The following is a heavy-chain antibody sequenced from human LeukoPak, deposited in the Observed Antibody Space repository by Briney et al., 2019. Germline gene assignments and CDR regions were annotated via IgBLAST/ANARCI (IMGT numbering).Heavy chain of an antibody. J-gene: IGHJ4*02. CDR3: ARDLENWTPLDY. CDR1: GLTFNNYA. D-gene: IGHD1-1*01. CDR2: IWYDGSNK. Sequence: GSLRLSCAVSGLTFNNYAMSWVRQAPGKGLEWVAVIWYDGSNKYYADSVKGRFTISRDNSKNTLYLQMNSLRAEDTAVYYCARDLENWTPLDYWGQGTLVTVSS. V-gene: IGHV3-33*08.